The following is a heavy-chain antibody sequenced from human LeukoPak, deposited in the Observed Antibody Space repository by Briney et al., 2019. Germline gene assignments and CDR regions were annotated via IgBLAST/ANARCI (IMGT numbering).Heavy chain of an antibody. CDR1: GFTFSSHS. CDR3: ARDSNYALDY. J-gene: IGHJ4*02. D-gene: IGHD2-2*01. Sequence: GGSLRLSCAASGFTFSSHSMNWVRQAPGKGLEWVSFINTKSNNIYYADSVKGRFTISRGNAEKSLFLQMNSLRAEDTALYFCARDSNYALDYWGQGTLVTVSS. V-gene: IGHV3-48*01. CDR2: INTKSNNI.